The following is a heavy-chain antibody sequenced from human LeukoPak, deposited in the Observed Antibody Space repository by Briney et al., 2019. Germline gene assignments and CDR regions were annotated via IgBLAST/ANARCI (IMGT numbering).Heavy chain of an antibody. CDR3: ARTITMVRGVIITALPY. Sequence: ASVKISCKASGYTFTGYYMHWVRQAPGQGLEWMGWINPNSGGTNYAQKFQGRVTMIRDTPIGTAYMELSRLRSDDTAVYYCARTITMVRGVIITALPYWGQGTLVTVSS. V-gene: IGHV1-2*02. J-gene: IGHJ4*01. CDR2: INPNSGGT. CDR1: GYTFTGYY. D-gene: IGHD3-10*01.